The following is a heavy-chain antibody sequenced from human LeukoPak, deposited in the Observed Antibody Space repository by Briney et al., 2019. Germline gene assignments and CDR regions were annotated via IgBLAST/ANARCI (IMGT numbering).Heavy chain of an antibody. CDR3: ARVSGTLVGARYNWFDP. Sequence: SETLSLTCAVYGGSFSGYYWSWIRQPPGKGLEWIGEINHSGSTNYNPSLKSRVTISVDTSKNQFSLKLSSVTAADTAVYYCARVSGTLVGARYNWFDPWGQGTLVTVSS. D-gene: IGHD1-26*01. J-gene: IGHJ5*02. V-gene: IGHV4-34*01. CDR2: INHSGST. CDR1: GGSFSGYY.